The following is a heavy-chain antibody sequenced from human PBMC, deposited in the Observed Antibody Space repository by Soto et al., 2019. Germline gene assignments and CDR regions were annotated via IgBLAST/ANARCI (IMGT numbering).Heavy chain of an antibody. D-gene: IGHD3-16*01. Sequence: PGGSLRLSCAASGFTFSTYWMGWVRQAPGKGLEWVANIKQDGIETYYVDSVKGRFTISRDDAKNSLFLQMNSLRAEDTAVYYCAIPLGRRDAFDIWGPGTMVNV. CDR2: IKQDGIET. J-gene: IGHJ3*02. V-gene: IGHV3-7*01. CDR3: AIPLGRRDAFDI. CDR1: GFTFSTYW.